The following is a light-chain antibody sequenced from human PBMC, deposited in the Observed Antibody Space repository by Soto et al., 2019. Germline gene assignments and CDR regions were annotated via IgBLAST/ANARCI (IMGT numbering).Light chain of an antibody. J-gene: IGKJ4*01. Sequence: DIQMTQSPSSVSASVGDRVTVTCRASQGISSYLGWYQQKPGKAPDLLIYSASTLQSGVPSRFSGSGSETEFSLTIRALQPEDFATYYCQQLSRYPLTFAGGTKVDIK. V-gene: IGKV1-9*01. CDR2: SAS. CDR3: QQLSRYPLT. CDR1: QGISSY.